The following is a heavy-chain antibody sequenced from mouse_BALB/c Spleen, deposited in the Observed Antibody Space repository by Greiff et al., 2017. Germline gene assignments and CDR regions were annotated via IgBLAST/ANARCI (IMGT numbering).Heavy chain of an antibody. Sequence: EVKLMESGGGLVQPGGSLRLSCATSGFTFTDYYMSWVRQPPGKALEWLGFIRNKANGYTTEYSASVKGRFTISRDNSQSILYLQMNTLRAEDSATYYCARDGDDYGGWFAYWGQGTLVTVSA. CDR1: GFTFTDYY. CDR3: ARDGDDYGGWFAY. D-gene: IGHD2-4*01. J-gene: IGHJ3*01. V-gene: IGHV7-3*02. CDR2: IRNKANGYTT.